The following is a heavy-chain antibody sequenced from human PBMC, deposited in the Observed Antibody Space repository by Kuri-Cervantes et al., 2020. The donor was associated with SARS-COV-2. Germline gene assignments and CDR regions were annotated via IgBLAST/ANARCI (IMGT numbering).Heavy chain of an antibody. CDR1: GYTFTGYY. J-gene: IGHJ6*03. CDR2: INPNSGGT. V-gene: IGHV1-2*02. CDR3: AKDGEEYSSSSIEFYYYYYMDV. D-gene: IGHD6-6*01. Sequence: ASVKVSCKASGYTFTGYYMHWVRQAPGQGLEWMGWINPNSGGTNYAQKFQGRVTMTRDTSISTAYMELSRLRAEDTAVYYCAKDGEEYSSSSIEFYYYYYMDVWGKGTTVTVSS.